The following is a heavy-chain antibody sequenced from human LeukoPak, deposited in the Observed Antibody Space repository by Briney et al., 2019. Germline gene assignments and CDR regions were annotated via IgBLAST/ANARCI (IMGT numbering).Heavy chain of an antibody. Sequence: GGSLRLSCVASGFTFSSHGMNWVRQAPGKGLEWVSSISSSSSYIYYADSVKGRFTISRDNAKNSLYLQMNSLRAEDTAVYYCARSMGMATIRSDAFDIWGQGTMVTVSS. CDR2: ISSSSSYI. V-gene: IGHV3-21*01. CDR3: ARSMGMATIRSDAFDI. J-gene: IGHJ3*02. CDR1: GFTFSSHG. D-gene: IGHD5-24*01.